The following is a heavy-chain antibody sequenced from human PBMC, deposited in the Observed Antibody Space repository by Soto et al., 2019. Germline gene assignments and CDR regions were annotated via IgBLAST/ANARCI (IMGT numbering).Heavy chain of an antibody. CDR2: IYYSGST. V-gene: IGHV4-30-4*01. CDR3: ARALTTVTTFAY. Sequence: PSETLSLTCTVSGGSISSGDYYWSWIRQPPGKGLEWIGYIYYSGSTYYNPSLKSRVTISVDTSKNQFSLKLSSVTAADTAVYYCARALTTVTTFAYWGQGTLVTVSS. J-gene: IGHJ4*02. CDR1: GGSISSGDYY. D-gene: IGHD4-17*01.